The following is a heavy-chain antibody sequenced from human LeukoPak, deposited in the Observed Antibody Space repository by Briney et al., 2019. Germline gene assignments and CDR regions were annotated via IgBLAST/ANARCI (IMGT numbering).Heavy chain of an antibody. Sequence: SVKVSCKASGYTFTTYGVNWVRQALGQGLEWMGGIIPIFGTANYAQKFQGRVTITADESTSTAYMELSSLRSEDTAVYYCARGADIVVVPAAITYYYYMDVWGKGTTVTVSS. CDR3: ARGADIVVVPAAITYYYYMDV. D-gene: IGHD2-2*02. J-gene: IGHJ6*03. V-gene: IGHV1-69*13. CDR1: GYTFTTYG. CDR2: IIPIFGTA.